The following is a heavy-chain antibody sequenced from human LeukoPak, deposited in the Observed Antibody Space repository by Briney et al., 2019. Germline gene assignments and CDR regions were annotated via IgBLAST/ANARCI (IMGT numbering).Heavy chain of an antibody. D-gene: IGHD6-6*01. CDR1: GGSTSRYY. CDR2: IYFSGST. Sequence: PETLCLTPTVSGGSTSRYYSRSVPEPPGEGLWRSWHIYFSGSTNYNHSLKSRVTISVDTSKNQFSLKLSSVTAADTAVYYCAKVGTADSSSSYYYYYYMDVWGKGTTVTVSS. J-gene: IGHJ6*03. V-gene: IGHV4-59*01. CDR3: AKVGTADSSSSYYYYYYMDV.